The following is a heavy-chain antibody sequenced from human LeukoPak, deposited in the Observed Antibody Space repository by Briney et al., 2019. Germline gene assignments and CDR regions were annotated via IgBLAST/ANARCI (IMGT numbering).Heavy chain of an antibody. Sequence: GGSLRLPCAASGFTFSSNWMSWVRQAPGKGLEWVANIKKDGSDKYYVDSVKGRFTISRDNARNSLYLQMNSLRVEDTAVYYCEGGAGYWGQGTPVTVSS. CDR3: EGGAGY. D-gene: IGHD4/OR15-4a*01. J-gene: IGHJ4*02. V-gene: IGHV3-7*01. CDR1: GFTFSSNW. CDR2: IKKDGSDK.